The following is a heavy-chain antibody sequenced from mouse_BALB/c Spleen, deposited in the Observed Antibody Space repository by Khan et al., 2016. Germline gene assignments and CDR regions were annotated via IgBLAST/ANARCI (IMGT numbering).Heavy chain of an antibody. V-gene: IGHV2-4-1*01. J-gene: IGHJ1*01. CDR1: GFSLTHYG. CDR3: AKNGGYDVYFGV. Sequence: QVQLKQSGPGLVQPSQSLSITCTVSGFSLTHYGVHWVRQSPGKGLEWLGVVWSGGSTDYNAAFISSLSIRKDNSKSKVFFKMNSLQADDTAMYYCAKNGGYDVYFGVWGAGTTVTVSS. CDR2: VWSGGST. D-gene: IGHD2-14*01.